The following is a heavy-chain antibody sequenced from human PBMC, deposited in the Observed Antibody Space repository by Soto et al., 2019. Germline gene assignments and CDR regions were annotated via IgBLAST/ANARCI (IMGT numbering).Heavy chain of an antibody. CDR3: ARSALGDYYDSSGYPAEYFQH. D-gene: IGHD3-22*01. Sequence: GGSLRLSCAASGFTFSSYAMHWVRQAPGKGLEWVAVISYDGSNKYYADSVKGRFTISRDNSKNTLYLQMNSLRAEDTAVYYCARSALGDYYDSSGYPAEYFQHWGQGTLVTVSS. J-gene: IGHJ1*01. CDR2: ISYDGSNK. V-gene: IGHV3-30-3*01. CDR1: GFTFSSYA.